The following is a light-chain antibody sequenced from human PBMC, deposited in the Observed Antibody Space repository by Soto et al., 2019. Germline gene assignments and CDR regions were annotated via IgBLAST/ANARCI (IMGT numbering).Light chain of an antibody. CDR2: ADN. Sequence: QSARTQPASVCGSPGQSITISCTGTSSDVGGYNYVSWYQQLPRPVPKLIISADNKRPSRLSNHFSGYRSGNTASLTISGLQSEDEGDYYCCAYGGSSNYVFGTGTKVTVL. CDR3: CAYGGSSNYV. V-gene: IGLV2-23*01. CDR1: SSDVGGYNY. J-gene: IGLJ1*01.